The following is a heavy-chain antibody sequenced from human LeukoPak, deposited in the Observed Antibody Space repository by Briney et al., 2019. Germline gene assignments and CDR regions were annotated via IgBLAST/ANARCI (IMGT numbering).Heavy chain of an antibody. D-gene: IGHD3-22*01. J-gene: IGHJ4*02. V-gene: IGHV3-48*03. CDR2: ISSSGSTI. CDR1: GFTFSSYE. Sequence: GGSLRLSCAASGFTFSSYEMNWVRQAPGKGLEWVSYISSSGSTIYYADSAKGRFTISRDNAKNSLYLQMNSLRAEDTAVYYCARGGYYYDSSGYYLFYYWGQGTLVTVSS. CDR3: ARGGYYYDSSGYYLFYY.